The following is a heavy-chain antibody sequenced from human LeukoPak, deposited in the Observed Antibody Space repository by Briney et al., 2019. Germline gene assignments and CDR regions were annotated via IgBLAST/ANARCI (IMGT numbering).Heavy chain of an antibody. D-gene: IGHD3-10*01. V-gene: IGHV3-48*03. CDR2: MTPTGDFI. J-gene: IGHJ4*02. Sequence: GGSLRLSCAASGFAFTTYEMHWVRQAPGKGLEWVSYMTPTGDFIYYADSVKGRFTISRDNAKNTLYLQMNSLRADDTAVYYCARDGWRGGSYYMDDWGQGTLVTVSS. CDR1: GFAFTTYE. CDR3: ARDGWRGGSYYMDD.